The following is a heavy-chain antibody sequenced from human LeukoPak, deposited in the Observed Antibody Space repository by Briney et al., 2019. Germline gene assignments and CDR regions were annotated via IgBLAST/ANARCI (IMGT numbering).Heavy chain of an antibody. CDR1: GFTVSSDY. J-gene: IGHJ5*02. V-gene: IGHV3-53*05. CDR3: ARNWFDP. Sequence: QPGGSLRLSCAASGFTVSSDYMSWVRQAPGKGLEWVSVIYSGGSTYYADSVKGRFTISRDKSKNTAYLQMNSLRFEDTAMYYCARNWFDPWGQGTLVTVSS. CDR2: IYSGGST.